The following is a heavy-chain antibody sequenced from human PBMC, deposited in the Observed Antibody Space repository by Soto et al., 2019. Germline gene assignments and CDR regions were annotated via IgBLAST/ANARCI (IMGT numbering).Heavy chain of an antibody. CDR1: GFTFSSYG. J-gene: IGHJ4*02. V-gene: IGHV3-30*18. CDR3: AKAGGGFGDFVHH. Sequence: GWSLRLSCAASGFTFSSYGMHWVRQAPGKGLEWVTGILYDGSDKYYADSVKGRFTISRENSKNTLYLQMNSLRTEDSAVYYCAKAGGGFGDFVHHWGQGTPVTVS. CDR2: ILYDGSDK. D-gene: IGHD3-10*01.